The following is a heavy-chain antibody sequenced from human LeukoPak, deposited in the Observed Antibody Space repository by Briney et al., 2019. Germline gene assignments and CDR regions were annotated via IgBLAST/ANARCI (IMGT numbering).Heavy chain of an antibody. CDR3: ASVSVTYDY. D-gene: IGHD3-10*01. J-gene: IGHJ4*02. CDR1: GFTFSSYG. V-gene: IGHV3-66*01. CDR2: IYSGGST. Sequence: PGRSLRLSCAASGFTFSSYGMHWVRQAPGKGLEWVSVIYSGGSTYYADSVKGRFTISRDNSKNTLYLQMNSLRAEDTAVYYCASVSVTYDYWGQGTLVTVSS.